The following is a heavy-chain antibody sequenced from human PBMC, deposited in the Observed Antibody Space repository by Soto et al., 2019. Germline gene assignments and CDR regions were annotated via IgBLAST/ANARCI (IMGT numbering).Heavy chain of an antibody. Sequence: GESLKISCKGSGYSFTSYWISWVRQMPGKGLEWMGRIDPSDSYTNYSPSFQGHVTISADKSISTAYLQWSSLKASDTAMYYCAREMIFGVVIGPLYYYYGMDVWGQGTTVTVSS. J-gene: IGHJ6*02. CDR3: AREMIFGVVIGPLYYYYGMDV. D-gene: IGHD3-3*01. V-gene: IGHV5-10-1*01. CDR2: IDPSDSYT. CDR1: GYSFTSYW.